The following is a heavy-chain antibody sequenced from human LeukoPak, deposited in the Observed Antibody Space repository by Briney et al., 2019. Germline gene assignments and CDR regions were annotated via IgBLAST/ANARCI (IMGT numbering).Heavy chain of an antibody. D-gene: IGHD1-26*01. CDR2: IYTSGST. V-gene: IGHV4-61*02. J-gene: IGHJ4*02. CDR3: ARDAPTYSGSYGRVY. Sequence: SQTLSLTCTVSGGSISSGSYYWSWIRQPAGKGLEWIGRIYTSGSTNYNPSLKSRVTILVDTSKNQFSLKLSSVTAADTAVYYCARDAPTYSGSYGRVYWGQGTLVTVSS. CDR1: GGSISSGSYY.